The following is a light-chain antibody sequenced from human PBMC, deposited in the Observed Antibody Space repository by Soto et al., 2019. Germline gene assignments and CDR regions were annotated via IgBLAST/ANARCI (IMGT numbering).Light chain of an antibody. CDR1: SSDVGTYNL. Sequence: QSVLTQPASVSGSPGQSITISCTGTSSDVGTYNLVSWYQQHPGNGPKLMIYEGNKRPSGVSNRFSGSKSGNTASLTISGLQAEDEGDYYCSSYVGSGTYVVFGGGTKLTVL. J-gene: IGLJ2*01. V-gene: IGLV2-23*01. CDR3: SSYVGSGTYVV. CDR2: EGN.